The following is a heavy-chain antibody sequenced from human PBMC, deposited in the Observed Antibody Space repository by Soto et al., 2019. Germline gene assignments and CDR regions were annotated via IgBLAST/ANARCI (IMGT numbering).Heavy chain of an antibody. Sequence: EVQLVQSGAEVKKPGESLKISCKGSGYSFASYWIAWVRQMPGKGLEWMGIIYPGDSDSRYSPSFQGQVTISADKSICTAYLQWNSLKASDTAIYYCARPRSGSYRLDYYGMDVWGQGTTVTVSS. CDR3: ARPRSGSYRLDYYGMDV. V-gene: IGHV5-51*01. CDR1: GYSFASYW. D-gene: IGHD3-10*01. CDR2: IYPGDSDS. J-gene: IGHJ6*02.